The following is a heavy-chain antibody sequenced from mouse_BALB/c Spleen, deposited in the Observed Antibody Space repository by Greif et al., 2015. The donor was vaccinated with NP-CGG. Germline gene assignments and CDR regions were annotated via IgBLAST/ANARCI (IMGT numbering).Heavy chain of an antibody. V-gene: IGHV1-53*01. D-gene: IGHD2-13*01. J-gene: IGHJ3*01. Sequence: QVQLQQSGAELVRPGVSVKLSCKASGYTFTSYWMHWIKQRPEQGLERIGEINPSNGGTNYNEKFKSKATLTVDKSSSAGYGQLSSLASEDSAVYCCGREGDYGEAWFAYWGEGTLVTVSA. CDR1: GYTFTSYW. CDR3: GREGDYGEAWFAY. CDR2: INPSNGGT.